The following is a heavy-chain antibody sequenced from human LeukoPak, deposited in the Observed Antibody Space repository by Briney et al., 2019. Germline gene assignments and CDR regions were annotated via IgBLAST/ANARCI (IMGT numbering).Heavy chain of an antibody. CDR3: ARAYYYGSGRYDLYYFDY. CDR2: MDPHSGST. CDR1: GFTFTDYD. D-gene: IGHD3-10*01. J-gene: IGHJ4*02. Sequence: ASVKVSCKASGFTFTDYDINWVRQATGQGPEWMGWMDPHSGSTAYAQKFQGRVTMSGNAAIDTAYMELSSLRSEDTAVYYCARAYYYGSGRYDLYYFDYWGQGTLVTGSS. V-gene: IGHV1-8*01.